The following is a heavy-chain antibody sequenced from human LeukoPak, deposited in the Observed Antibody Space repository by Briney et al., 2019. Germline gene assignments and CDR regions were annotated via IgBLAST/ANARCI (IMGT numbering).Heavy chain of an antibody. CDR2: IYYSGST. CDR1: GGSISSSSYY. V-gene: IGHV4-39*01. J-gene: IGHJ5*02. Sequence: SETLSLTCTVSGGSISSSSYYWGWIRQPPGKGLEWIGSIYYSGSTYHNPSLKSRVTISVDTSKNQFSLKLSSVTAADTAVYYCARGGTGSGSSFWFDPWGQGTLVTVSS. D-gene: IGHD3-10*01. CDR3: ARGGTGSGSSFWFDP.